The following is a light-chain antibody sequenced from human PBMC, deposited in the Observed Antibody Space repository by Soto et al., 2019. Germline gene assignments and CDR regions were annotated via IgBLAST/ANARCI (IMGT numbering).Light chain of an antibody. CDR2: TTS. Sequence: DIQMTQSPSSLSASVGDRVTITCRASQSISYYLNWYQQKPGRAPRLLIYTTSSLQSGVPSKFSCSASGTDFTLTISSLQPEDFATYYCQQSYTTPWTFGQGNKVEIK. V-gene: IGKV1-39*01. CDR1: QSISYY. CDR3: QQSYTTPWT. J-gene: IGKJ1*01.